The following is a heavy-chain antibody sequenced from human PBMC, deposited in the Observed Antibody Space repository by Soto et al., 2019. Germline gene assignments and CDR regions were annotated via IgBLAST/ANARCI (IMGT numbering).Heavy chain of an antibody. V-gene: IGHV4-4*02. CDR2: VSHSGST. Sequence: SETLSLTCAVSGASISNSNWWTWVRQPPGKGLEWIGEVSHSGSTNYNPSLESPVTISVDTSKNQFSLRLSSVTAADTAVSYCATRTGPPVWVQGTLVTVSS. D-gene: IGHD4-4*01. CDR3: ATRTGPPV. J-gene: IGHJ4*02. CDR1: GASISNSNW.